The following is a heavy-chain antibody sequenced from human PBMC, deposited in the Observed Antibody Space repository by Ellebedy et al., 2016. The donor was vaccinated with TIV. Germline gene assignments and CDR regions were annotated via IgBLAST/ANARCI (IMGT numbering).Heavy chain of an antibody. V-gene: IGHV3-48*04. CDR1: GFTFTTYT. J-gene: IGHJ4*02. CDR2: ISSGGTTI. D-gene: IGHD4-23*01. CDR3: ARDGTVVTRGFDS. Sequence: GESLKISRAASGFTFTTYTMNWVRQAPGMGLEWVSYISSGGTTIYYADSVKGRFSISRDNAKNSVYLQMNSLRAEDTAVYFCARDGTVVTRGFDSWGQGTLVTVSS.